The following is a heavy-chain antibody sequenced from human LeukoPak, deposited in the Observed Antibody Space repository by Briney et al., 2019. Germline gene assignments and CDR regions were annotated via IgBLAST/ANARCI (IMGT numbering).Heavy chain of an antibody. V-gene: IGHV1-46*01. D-gene: IGHD5-12*01. Sequence: GASVKVSCKASGYTFTSYYMHWVRQAPGQGLEWMGIINPSGGSTSYAQKFQGRVTMTEDTSTDTAYMELSSLRSDDTAVFYCARGRVAKDYYYYYMDVWGKGTTVTVSS. CDR1: GYTFTSYY. J-gene: IGHJ6*03. CDR2: INPSGGST. CDR3: ARGRVAKDYYYYYMDV.